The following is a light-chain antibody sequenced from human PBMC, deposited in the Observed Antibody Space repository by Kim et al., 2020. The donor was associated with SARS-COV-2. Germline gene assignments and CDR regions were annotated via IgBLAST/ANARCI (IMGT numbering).Light chain of an antibody. CDR1: QGRVYSDGNTY. CDR2: KVS. V-gene: IGKV2-30*01. J-gene: IGKJ3*01. CDR3: MQGTHWPFT. Sequence: PASNSCRSSQGRVYSDGNTYLNWFHQRPGQSPRRLIYKVSNRDSGVPDRFSGSGSGTDFTLQISRVEAEDVGVYYCMQGTHWPFTFGPGTKVDIK.